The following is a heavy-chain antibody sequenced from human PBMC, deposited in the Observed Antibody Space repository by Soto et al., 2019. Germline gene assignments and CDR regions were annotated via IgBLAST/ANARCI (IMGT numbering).Heavy chain of an antibody. J-gene: IGHJ4*02. CDR2: INHSGST. V-gene: IGHV4-34*01. CDR1: GGSFSGYY. D-gene: IGHD5-12*01. Sequence: QVQLQQWGAGLLKPSETLSLTCAVYGGSFSGYYWSWIRQPQGKGLEWIGEINHSGSTNYNPSLKSRVTISVDTSKNQFSLKLSSVTAADTAVYYCARGGYSGYARWGQGTLVTVSS. CDR3: ARGGYSGYAR.